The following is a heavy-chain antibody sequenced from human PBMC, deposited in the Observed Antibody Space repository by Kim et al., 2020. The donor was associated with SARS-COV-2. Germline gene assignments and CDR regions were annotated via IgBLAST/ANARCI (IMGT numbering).Heavy chain of an antibody. J-gene: IGHJ6*03. Sequence: SETLSPTCTVSGGSISSYYWSWIRQPPGKGLEWIGYIYYSGSTNYNPSLKSRVTISVDTSKNQFSLKLSSVTAADTAVYYCARARGSSWDYYYYMDVWGKGTTVTVSS. CDR3: ARARGSSWDYYYYMDV. CDR1: GGSISSYY. D-gene: IGHD6-13*01. V-gene: IGHV4-59*01. CDR2: IYYSGST.